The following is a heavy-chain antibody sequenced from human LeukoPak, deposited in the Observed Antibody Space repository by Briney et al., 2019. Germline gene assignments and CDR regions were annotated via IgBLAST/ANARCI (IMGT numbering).Heavy chain of an antibody. CDR2: ISSDVSNK. CDR3: AKDVGGGIVVVPADSFDY. CDR1: GFTVSSNY. V-gene: IGHV3-30*18. D-gene: IGHD2-2*01. J-gene: IGHJ4*02. Sequence: PGGSLRLSCAASGFTVSSNYMSWVRQAPGKGLESVAVISSDVSNKYYADSMKGRFTISRDNPKNTLYLQMNSLRAEDTAVYYCAKDVGGGIVVVPADSFDYWGQGTLVTVSS.